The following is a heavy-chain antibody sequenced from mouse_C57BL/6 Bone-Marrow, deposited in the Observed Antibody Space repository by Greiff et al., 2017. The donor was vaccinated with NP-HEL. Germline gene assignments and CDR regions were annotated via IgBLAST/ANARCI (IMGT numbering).Heavy chain of an antibody. CDR1: GFTFSSYG. V-gene: IGHV5-6*01. CDR2: ISSGGSYT. Sequence: EVQGVESGGDLVKPGGSLKLSCAASGFTFSSYGMSWVRQTPDKRLEWVATISSGGSYTYYPDSVKGRFTISRDNAKNTLYLQMSSLKSEDTAMYYCARQVYYYGSRRYFDYWGQGTTLTVSS. CDR3: ARQVYYYGSRRYFDY. J-gene: IGHJ2*01. D-gene: IGHD1-1*01.